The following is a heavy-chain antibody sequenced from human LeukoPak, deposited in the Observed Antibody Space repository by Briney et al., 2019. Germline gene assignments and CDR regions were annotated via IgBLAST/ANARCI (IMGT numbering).Heavy chain of an antibody. J-gene: IGHJ4*01. Sequence: GGSLRLSCATSGFDFSDAWMSWVRQAPGKGLEWVGRIKRKTHGGTTQYGAPVKGRFAISRDDSKNTMYLQMNSLTTEDTGVYFCTTEVVVTSYFDFWGHGALVTVSS. D-gene: IGHD2-21*02. CDR2: IKRKTHGGTT. V-gene: IGHV3-15*05. CDR3: TTEVVVTSYFDF. CDR1: GFDFSDAW.